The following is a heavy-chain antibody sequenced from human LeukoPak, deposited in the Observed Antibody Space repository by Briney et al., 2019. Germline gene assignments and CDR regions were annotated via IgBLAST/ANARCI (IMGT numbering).Heavy chain of an antibody. Sequence: ASVKVSCKASGYTFTGYYMHWVRQAPGQGLEWMGWMNPNSGNTGYAQKFQGRVTMTRNTSISTAYMELSSLRSEDTAVYYCARGGVGLVTGAFDIWGQGTMVTVSS. V-gene: IGHV1-8*02. J-gene: IGHJ3*02. CDR1: GYTFTGYY. D-gene: IGHD3/OR15-3a*01. CDR2: MNPNSGNT. CDR3: ARGGVGLVTGAFDI.